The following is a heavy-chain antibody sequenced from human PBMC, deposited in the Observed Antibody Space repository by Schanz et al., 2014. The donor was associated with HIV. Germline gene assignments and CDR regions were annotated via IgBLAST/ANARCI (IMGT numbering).Heavy chain of an antibody. D-gene: IGHD3-10*01. V-gene: IGHV4-34*01. CDR2: IKYSGST. J-gene: IGHJ4*02. CDR3: ARAGYYFGSGSSFPLAY. Sequence: QVRLHQWGAGLLKPSETLSLTCAVYGGSLSGYYWSWIRQPPGKGLEWIGEIKYSGSTNYKPSLKSRVTIAIDTSKNQFSLRLSSLTAADTAVYYRARAGYYFGSGSSFPLAYWGQGTLVTVSS. CDR1: GGSLSGYY.